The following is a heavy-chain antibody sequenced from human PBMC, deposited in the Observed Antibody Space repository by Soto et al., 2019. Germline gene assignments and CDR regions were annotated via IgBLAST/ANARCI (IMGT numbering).Heavy chain of an antibody. V-gene: IGHV3-20*04. CDR3: ARDNRWGYEDGDYGDS. CDR2: INRHGDST. Sequence: EVYLVESGGGVVRPGGSLRLSCAASGFGFDEYGMSWVRQGPGKGLEWVSGINRHGDSTGYADPVKGRFTISRDNAKNALELAMDGLGAEDTAFHYCARDNRWGYEDGDYGDSWGQGTLVTVSS. CDR1: GFGFDEYG. J-gene: IGHJ5*01. D-gene: IGHD4-17*01.